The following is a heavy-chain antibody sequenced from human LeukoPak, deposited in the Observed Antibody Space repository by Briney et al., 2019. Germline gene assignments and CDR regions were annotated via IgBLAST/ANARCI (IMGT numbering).Heavy chain of an antibody. J-gene: IGHJ5*02. D-gene: IGHD6-13*01. Sequence: ASVKVSCKASGYTFTSYYMHWVRQAPGQGLEWMGIINPSGGGTTYAQKFQGRVTTTRDTSTSTVYMALGSLTSEDTAVYYCARAGYWAATGYATTWGQGTLVTVSS. CDR1: GYTFTSYY. V-gene: IGHV1-46*03. CDR3: ARAGYWAATGYATT. CDR2: INPSGGGT.